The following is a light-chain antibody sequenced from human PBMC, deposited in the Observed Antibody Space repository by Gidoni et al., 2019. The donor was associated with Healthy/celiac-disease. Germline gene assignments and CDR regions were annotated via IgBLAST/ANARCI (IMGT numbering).Light chain of an antibody. J-gene: IGKJ4*01. CDR3: QQYNSYRLT. CDR1: QSISSW. V-gene: IGKV1-5*03. CDR2: KAS. Sequence: DIQMTQSPSTLSASVGERVTITCRASQSISSWLAWYQQKPGKDPQLLIYKASSLESGVPSRCSGSGSGTEFTLTISSLQPDDFATYYCQQYNSYRLTFGGGTKVEIK.